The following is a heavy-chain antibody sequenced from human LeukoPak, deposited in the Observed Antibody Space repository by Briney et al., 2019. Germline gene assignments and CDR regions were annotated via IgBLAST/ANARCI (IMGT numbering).Heavy chain of an antibody. Sequence: GGSLRLSCAASGFTFSSYSMNWVRQAPGKGLEWVSSISSSSSYIYYADSVKGRFTISRDNAKNSLYLQMNSLRAEDTAVYYCAREHCSSTSCYVSKRSYFGYWGQGTLVTVSS. CDR2: ISSSSSYI. J-gene: IGHJ4*02. D-gene: IGHD2-2*01. CDR3: AREHCSSTSCYVSKRSYFGY. CDR1: GFTFSSYS. V-gene: IGHV3-21*01.